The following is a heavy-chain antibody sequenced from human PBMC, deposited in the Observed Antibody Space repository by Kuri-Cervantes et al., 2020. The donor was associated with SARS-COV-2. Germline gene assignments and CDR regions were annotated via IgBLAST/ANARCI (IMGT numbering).Heavy chain of an antibody. J-gene: IGHJ4*02. D-gene: IGHD3-3*01. V-gene: IGHV3-49*04. CDR2: IRSKAYGGTT. CDR3: TRENFWGGYSDY. CDR1: GFTFGDYA. Sequence: LSLTCTASGFTFGDYAMSWVRQAPGKGLEWVGFIRSKAYGGTTEYAASVKGRFTISRDDSKSIAYLQMNSLKTEDTAVYYCTRENFWGGYSDYWGQGTLVTVSS.